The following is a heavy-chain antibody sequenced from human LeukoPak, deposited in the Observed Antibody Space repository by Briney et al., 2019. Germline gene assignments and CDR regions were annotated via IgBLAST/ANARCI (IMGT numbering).Heavy chain of an antibody. Sequence: GGSLRLSCAASGFTFSSYAMSWVRQAPGKGLEWVSGINWNGGSTGYADSVKGRFTISRDNAKNSLYLQMNTLRAEDTAIYYCVKEITPQVAHAIDPWGQGTLVTVSS. CDR1: GFTFSSYA. V-gene: IGHV3-20*04. D-gene: IGHD1-14*01. CDR3: VKEITPQVAHAIDP. J-gene: IGHJ5*02. CDR2: INWNGGST.